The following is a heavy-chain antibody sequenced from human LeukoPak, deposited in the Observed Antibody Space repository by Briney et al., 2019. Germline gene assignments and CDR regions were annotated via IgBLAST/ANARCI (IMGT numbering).Heavy chain of an antibody. CDR1: GFTFTNYW. CDR2: INSDGSST. Sequence: RRSLRPSCAASGFTFTNYWMHWVRQDPGKGLVWVSRINSDGSSTSYADSVKGRFTISRDNAKNTLYLQMNSLRAEDTAVYFCARDPSLTQYFDSWGQGTLVTVSS. CDR3: ARDPSLTQYFDS. J-gene: IGHJ4*02. V-gene: IGHV3-74*01.